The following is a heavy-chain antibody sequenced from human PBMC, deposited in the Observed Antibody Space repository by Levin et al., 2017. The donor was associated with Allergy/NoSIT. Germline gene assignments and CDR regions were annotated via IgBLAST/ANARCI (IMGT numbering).Heavy chain of an antibody. CDR3: ARGPGPNWNYDS. CDR1: GGSVSSNPYY. Sequence: PSETLSLTCAVSGGSVSSNPYYWSWIRQPPGKGLEWIGYIYNSGTTKYNPSLKSRLTISVETSLNQFSLKLTSVTAADTAVYFCARGPGPNWNYDSWGQGTLVTVSS. J-gene: IGHJ5*02. V-gene: IGHV4-61*01. CDR2: IYNSGTT. D-gene: IGHD1-7*01.